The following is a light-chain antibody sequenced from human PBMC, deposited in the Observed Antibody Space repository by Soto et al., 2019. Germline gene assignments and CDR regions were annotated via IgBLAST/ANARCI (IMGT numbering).Light chain of an antibody. CDR2: DAS. CDR1: QSVSIY. V-gene: IGKV3-15*01. CDR3: QQYNNWWT. J-gene: IGKJ1*01. Sequence: EIVWAQSPATLSLSPGERATLSCRASQSVSIYLAWYQQKPGQAPRLLIYDASTRATGIPVRFSGSGSGTEFTLTISSLQSEDFAVYYCQQYNNWWTFGQGTKVDIK.